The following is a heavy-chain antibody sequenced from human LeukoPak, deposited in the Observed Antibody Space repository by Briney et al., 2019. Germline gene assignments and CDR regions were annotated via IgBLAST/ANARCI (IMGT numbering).Heavy chain of an antibody. CDR2: IYSDGSA. CDR3: ARRSVPGRPGY. D-gene: IGHD6-6*01. Sequence: GGSLRLSCAASGFTVSNNDIKWVRQAPGKGLEWVSLIYSDGSAHYKDSVKGRFSISRDNSKNTVLLQMNSLRGEDTAVYYCARRSVPGRPGYWGQGTLVTVSS. CDR1: GFTVSNND. V-gene: IGHV3-66*04. J-gene: IGHJ4*02.